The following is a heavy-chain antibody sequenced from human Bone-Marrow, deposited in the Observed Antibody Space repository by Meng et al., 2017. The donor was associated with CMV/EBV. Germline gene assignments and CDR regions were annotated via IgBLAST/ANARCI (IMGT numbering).Heavy chain of an antibody. D-gene: IGHD1-1*01. CDR2: ISSSGSTI. V-gene: IGHV3-11*04. J-gene: IGHJ4*02. Sequence: GESLKISCAASGFTFSDYYMSWIRQAPGKGLEWVSYISSSGSTIYYADSVKGRFTISRDNAKNTLDLQMNSLRVEDTAVYYCASELAKGYWGRGTLVTVSS. CDR3: ASELAKGY. CDR1: GFTFSDYY.